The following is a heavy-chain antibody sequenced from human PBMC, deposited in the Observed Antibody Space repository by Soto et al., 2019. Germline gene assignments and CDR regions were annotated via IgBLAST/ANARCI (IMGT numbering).Heavy chain of an antibody. J-gene: IGHJ4*02. CDR1: GGSFSGYY. Sequence: SETLSLTCAVYGGSFSGYYWSWIRQPPGKGLEWIGEINHSGSTNYNPSLKSRVTISVDTSKNQFSLKLSSVTAADTAVYYCARGAVRGVISFFSRGQGTLVTVSS. CDR3: ARGAVRGVISFFS. V-gene: IGHV4-34*01. D-gene: IGHD3-10*01. CDR2: INHSGST.